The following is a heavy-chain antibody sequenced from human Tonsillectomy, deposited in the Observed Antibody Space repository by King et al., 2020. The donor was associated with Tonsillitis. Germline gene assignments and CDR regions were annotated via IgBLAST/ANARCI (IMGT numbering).Heavy chain of an antibody. J-gene: IGHJ2*01. CDR2: IYYSGST. CDR1: GGSISSYY. Sequence: VQLQESGPGLVKPSETLSLTCTVSGGSISSYYWSWIRQPPGKGLEWIGYIYYSGSTNYNPSLKSRITISVDTSKNQFSLKLSSVTSADTAVYYCSRGKEVATRYFDLWGRGTLVTVSS. CDR3: SRGKEVATRYFDL. V-gene: IGHV4-59*01. D-gene: IGHD5-12*01.